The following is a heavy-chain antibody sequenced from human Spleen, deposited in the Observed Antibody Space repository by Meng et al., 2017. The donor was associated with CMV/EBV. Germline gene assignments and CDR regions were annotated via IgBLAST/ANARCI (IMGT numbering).Heavy chain of an antibody. V-gene: IGHV4-61*03. D-gene: IGHD2-2*01. J-gene: IGHJ4*02. CDR3: AREYCTSTTCRFDF. CDR2: VYYTGST. CDR1: GDSVNSGSYY. Sequence: SGDSVNSGSYYWSWIRQPPGKGLEWIGCVYYTGSTNYNPSLKSRVTISVDTSKNHFSLRLSSVTAADTAVYYCAREYCTSTTCRFDFWGQGTLVTVSS.